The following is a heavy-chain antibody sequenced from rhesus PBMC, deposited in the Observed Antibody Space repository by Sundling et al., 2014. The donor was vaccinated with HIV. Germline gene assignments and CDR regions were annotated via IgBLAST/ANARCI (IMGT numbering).Heavy chain of an antibody. CDR2: ISDTGRT. D-gene: IGHD6-25*01. CDR1: GGSFSGYF. J-gene: IGHJ4*01. Sequence: QVHLQESGPGLVRPSETLYLTCIVSGGSFSGYFWGWIRQSPGKGLDWIGYISDTGRTDYNPSLRSRVTISRDTSKNQFSLNLNSVTVADTAVYYCAKSYSGPFDSWGRGGLVTVSS. CDR3: AKSYSGPFDS. V-gene: IGHV4-165*01.